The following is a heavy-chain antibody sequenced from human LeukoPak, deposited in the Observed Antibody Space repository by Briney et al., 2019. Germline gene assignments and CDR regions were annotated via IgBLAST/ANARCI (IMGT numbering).Heavy chain of an antibody. CDR1: GGTFSSYD. V-gene: IGHV1-8*03. CDR3: ARGSYYDSSGAFDP. CDR2: MNPNSGNT. J-gene: IGHJ5*02. D-gene: IGHD3-22*01. Sequence: GASVTVSCKASGGTFSSYDINWVRQATGQGLEWMGWMNPNSGNTGYAQKFQGRVTITRNTSISTAYMELSSLRSEDTAVYYCARGSYYDSSGAFDPWGQGTLVTVSS.